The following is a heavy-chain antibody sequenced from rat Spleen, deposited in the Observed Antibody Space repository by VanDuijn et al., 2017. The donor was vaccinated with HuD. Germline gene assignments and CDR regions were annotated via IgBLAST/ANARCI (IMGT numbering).Heavy chain of an antibody. CDR1: GFTFSDYY. V-gene: IGHV5-25*01. Sequence: EVQLVESGGGLVQPGRSMKLSCAALGFTFSDYYMAWVRQAPTKGLEWVASIDTGGGNTFYRHSVKGRFTISRENAKSTLYLQMDSLRSEDTATFYCVRQDTSGYSNWFTYWGQGTLVTVSS. CDR3: VRQDTSGYSNWFTY. J-gene: IGHJ3*01. CDR2: IDTGGGNT. D-gene: IGHD4-3*01.